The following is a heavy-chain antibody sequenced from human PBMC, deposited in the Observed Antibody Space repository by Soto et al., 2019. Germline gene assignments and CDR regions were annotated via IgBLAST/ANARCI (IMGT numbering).Heavy chain of an antibody. J-gene: IGHJ5*02. CDR1: GGSISSGGYS. V-gene: IGHV4-30-2*01. D-gene: IGHD2-15*01. Sequence: SETLSLTCAVSGGSISSGGYSWSWIRQPPGKGLEWIGYIYHSGSTYYNPSLKSRVTISVDRSKNQFSLKLSSVTAADTAVYYCARVTVKGGKPNWFDPWGQGTLVTVSS. CDR2: IYHSGST. CDR3: ARVTVKGGKPNWFDP.